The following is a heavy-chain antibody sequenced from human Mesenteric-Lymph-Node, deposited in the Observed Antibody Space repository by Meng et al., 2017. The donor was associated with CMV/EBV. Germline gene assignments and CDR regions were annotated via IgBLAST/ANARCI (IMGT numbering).Heavy chain of an antibody. CDR1: GFSFSSYW. Sequence: GESLKISCAASGFSFSSYWMHWVRQAPGKGLVWVSRIAYDASTTDYADSVKGRFTISRDNAKNSLYLQMNSLRAEDTAVYYCARDNNYDFWSAWDYYGMDVWGQGTTVTVSS. V-gene: IGHV3-74*01. D-gene: IGHD3-3*01. CDR3: ARDNNYDFWSAWDYYGMDV. J-gene: IGHJ6*02. CDR2: IAYDASTT.